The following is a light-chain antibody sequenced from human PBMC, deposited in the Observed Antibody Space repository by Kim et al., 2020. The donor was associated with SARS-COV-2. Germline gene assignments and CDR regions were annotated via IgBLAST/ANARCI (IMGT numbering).Light chain of an antibody. CDR2: DVF. J-gene: IGLJ1*01. CDR3: TSYRNSGYV. Sequence: QSALTQPASVSGSPGQSITISCTGTSSDVGTYNYVSWYQQSSGKAPKLMIYDVFKRPSGVPNRFSGSKSGNMASLTISGLQAEDEADYYCTSYRNSGYVFGTGTKVTVL. V-gene: IGLV2-14*03. CDR1: SSDVGTYNY.